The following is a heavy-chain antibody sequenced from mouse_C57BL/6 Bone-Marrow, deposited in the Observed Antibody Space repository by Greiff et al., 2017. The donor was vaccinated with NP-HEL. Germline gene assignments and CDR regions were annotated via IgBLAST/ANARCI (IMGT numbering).Heavy chain of an antibody. V-gene: IGHV1-19*01. CDR1: GYTFTDYY. Sequence: EVKLVESGPVLVKPGASVKMSCKASGYTFTDYYMNWVKQSHGKSLEWIGVINPYNGGTSYNQKFKGKATLTVDKSSSTAYMELNSLTSEASAVYYCARESNDDSFFDYGGRGTTLTVSA. CDR3: ARESNDDSFFDY. D-gene: IGHD2-12*01. CDR2: INPYNGGT. J-gene: IGHJ2*01.